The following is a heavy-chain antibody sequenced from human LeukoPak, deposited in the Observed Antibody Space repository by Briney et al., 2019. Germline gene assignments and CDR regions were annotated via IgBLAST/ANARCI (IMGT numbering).Heavy chain of an antibody. V-gene: IGHV4-39*07. CDR3: ARAPHFFDTTGSRYYFDY. D-gene: IGHD3-22*01. CDR1: GGSVSSSAYH. J-gene: IGHJ4*02. Sequence: SETLSLTCTVSGGSVSSSAYHWGWIRQPPGKGLEWIGSIHYSGRTYYNPSLKSRVTISVDTSKNQFSLNLRSVTAADTAVYYCARAPHFFDTTGSRYYFDYWGQGALVTVSS. CDR2: IHYSGRT.